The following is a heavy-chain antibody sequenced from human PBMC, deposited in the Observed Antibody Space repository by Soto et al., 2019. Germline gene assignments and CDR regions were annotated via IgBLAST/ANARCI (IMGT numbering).Heavy chain of an antibody. CDR2: ISYSGST. CDR3: ARADPDASVGY. J-gene: IGHJ4*02. D-gene: IGHD2-15*01. CDR1: GGSMSSYY. Sequence: SETLSLTCPVSGGSMSSYYLTWLRQSPGRGLEWIGYISYSGSTYYNPSLKSRVTISADTSKNQFSLRMNSMIAADTAVYYCARADPDASVGYWGQGTLVTVSS. V-gene: IGHV4-59*01.